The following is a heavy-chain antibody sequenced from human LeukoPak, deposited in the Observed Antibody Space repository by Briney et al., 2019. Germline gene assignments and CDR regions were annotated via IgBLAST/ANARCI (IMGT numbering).Heavy chain of an antibody. CDR3: AVYGSGFDP. Sequence: QPGGSLRLSCAASGFTFSSYAMHWVRQAPGRGLEWVSVIYSGGSTYYADSVKGRFTISRDNAKNSLYLQMNSLRAEDTAVYYCAVYGSGFDPWGQGTLVTVSS. CDR1: GFTFSSYA. V-gene: IGHV3-NL1*01. J-gene: IGHJ5*02. CDR2: IYSGGST. D-gene: IGHD3-10*01.